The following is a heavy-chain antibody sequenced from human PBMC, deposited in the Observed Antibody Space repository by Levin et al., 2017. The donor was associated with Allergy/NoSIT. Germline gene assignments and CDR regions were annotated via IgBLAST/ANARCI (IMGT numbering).Heavy chain of an antibody. CDR3: ARSSGCSGGSFYSD. J-gene: IGHJ4*02. CDR2: IHHSGST. D-gene: IGHD2-15*01. CDR1: GDSISSDKW. Sequence: SETLSLTCAVSGDSISSDKWWGWVRQPPGTGLEWFGEIHHSGSTNYNPSIKSRVTISVDKTKNQFSLRLNSVTAADAAVYYGARSSGCSGGSFYSDWGQGTLVTISS. V-gene: IGHV4-4*02.